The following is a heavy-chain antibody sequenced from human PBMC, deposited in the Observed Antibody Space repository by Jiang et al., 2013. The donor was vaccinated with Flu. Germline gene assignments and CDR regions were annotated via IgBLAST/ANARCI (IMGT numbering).Heavy chain of an antibody. CDR2: IYYSGST. Sequence: GLVKPSQTLSLTCTVSGGSISSGDSYWSWIRQPPGKGLEWIGYIYYSGSTYYNPSLKSRVTISVDTSKNRFSLKLSSVTAADTAVYYCARVVGSGYCSGGICYVDYWGQGTLVTVSS. V-gene: IGHV4-30-4*08. D-gene: IGHD2-15*01. CDR3: ARVVGSGYCSGGICYVDY. CDR1: GGSISSGDSY. J-gene: IGHJ4*02.